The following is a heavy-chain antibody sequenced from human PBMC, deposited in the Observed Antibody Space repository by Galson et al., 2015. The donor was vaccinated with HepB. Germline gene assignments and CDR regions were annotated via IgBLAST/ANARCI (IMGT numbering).Heavy chain of an antibody. CDR1: GFTFSSYA. V-gene: IGHV3-30*04. Sequence: SLRLSCAASGFTFSSYAMHWVRQAPGKGLEWVAVISYDGSNKYYADSVKGRFTISRDNSKNTLYLQMNSLRAEDTAVYYCAREVGYDILTGYYIGPIWGQGTMVTVSS. J-gene: IGHJ3*02. CDR3: AREVGYDILTGYYIGPI. D-gene: IGHD3-9*01. CDR2: ISYDGSNK.